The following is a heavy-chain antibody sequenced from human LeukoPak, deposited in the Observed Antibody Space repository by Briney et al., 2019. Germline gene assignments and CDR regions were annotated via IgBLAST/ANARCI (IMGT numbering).Heavy chain of an antibody. J-gene: IGHJ4*02. CDR1: GYTLTELS. CDR3: ATFSDFWSGFDY. D-gene: IGHD3-3*01. V-gene: IGHV1-24*01. Sequence: ASVKVSCKVSGYTLTELSMHWVRQAPGKGLEWMGGFDPEDGETIYAQKFQSRVTMTEDTSTDTAYMELSSLRSEDTAVYYCATFSDFWSGFDYWGQGTLVTVSS. CDR2: FDPEDGET.